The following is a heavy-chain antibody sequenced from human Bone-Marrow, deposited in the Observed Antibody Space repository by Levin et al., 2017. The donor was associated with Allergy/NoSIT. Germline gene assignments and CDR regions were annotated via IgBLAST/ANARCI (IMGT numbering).Heavy chain of an antibody. J-gene: IGHJ4*02. CDR1: GFTFSSYG. CDR3: AKRVQYSYGSHFDY. Sequence: GGSLRLSCAASGFTFSSYGMSWVRQAPGKGLEWVSAISDTGADTYYADSVKGRFTISRDNSKDTLYLQMNSLRAEDTAVYYCAKRVQYSYGSHFDYWGQGTLVTVSS. CDR2: ISDTGADT. D-gene: IGHD5-18*01. V-gene: IGHV3-23*01.